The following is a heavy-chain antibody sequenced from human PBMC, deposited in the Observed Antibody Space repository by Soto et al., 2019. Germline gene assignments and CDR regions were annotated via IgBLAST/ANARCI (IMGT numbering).Heavy chain of an antibody. CDR1: GGTFSSYA. D-gene: IGHD3-16*01. Sequence: QVQLVQSGAEVKKPGSSVKVSCKASGGTFSSYAISWVRQAPGQGLEWMGGIIPIFGTANYTQKFQGRVTITADESTSTAYMELSSLRSEDTAVYYCAREGGVIPPYYFDYWGQGTLVTVSS. CDR2: IIPIFGTA. CDR3: AREGGVIPPYYFDY. J-gene: IGHJ4*02. V-gene: IGHV1-69*01.